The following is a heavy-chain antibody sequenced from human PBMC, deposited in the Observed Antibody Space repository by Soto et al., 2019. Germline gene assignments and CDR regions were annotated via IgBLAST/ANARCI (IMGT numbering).Heavy chain of an antibody. CDR3: ARGADYYDSSGYYHNWFDP. CDR2: ISYDGSNK. Sequence: PGGSLRLSCAASGFTFSSYAMHWVRQAPGKGLEWVAVISYDGSNKYYADSVKGRFTISRDNSKNTLYLQMNSLRAEDTAVYYCARGADYYDSSGYYHNWFDPWGQGTLVTVSS. V-gene: IGHV3-30-3*01. J-gene: IGHJ5*02. CDR1: GFTFSSYA. D-gene: IGHD3-22*01.